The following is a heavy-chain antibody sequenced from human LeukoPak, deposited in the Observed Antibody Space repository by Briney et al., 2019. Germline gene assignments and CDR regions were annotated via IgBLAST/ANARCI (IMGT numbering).Heavy chain of an antibody. V-gene: IGHV3-48*04. CDR1: GFTFSSYW. D-gene: IGHD2-15*01. J-gene: IGHJ4*02. CDR3: ARGSASSGGTCYDY. CDR2: ISTSGATI. Sequence: GGSLRLSCAASGFTFSSYWMTWVRQAPGKGLEWISYISTSGATIYYADSVKGRFTISRDNAKSSLYLQMNSLRADDTAVYYCARGSASSGGTCYDYWGQGSLVTVSS.